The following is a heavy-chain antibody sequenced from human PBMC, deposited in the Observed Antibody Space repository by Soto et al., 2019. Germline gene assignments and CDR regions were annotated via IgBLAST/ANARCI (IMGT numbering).Heavy chain of an antibody. Sequence: ASVKVSCKASGYTFTSYGISWVRQAPGQGLEWMGWISAYNGNTKYAQKLQGRVTITRDTSASTAYMELSSLRSEDTAVYYCARDRTEMATISPVYWGQGTLVTVSS. J-gene: IGHJ4*02. D-gene: IGHD5-12*01. V-gene: IGHV1-18*01. CDR3: ARDRTEMATISPVY. CDR2: ISAYNGNT. CDR1: GYTFTSYG.